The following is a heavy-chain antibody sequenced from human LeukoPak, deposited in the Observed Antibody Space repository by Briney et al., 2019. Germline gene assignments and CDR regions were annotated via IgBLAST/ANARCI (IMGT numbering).Heavy chain of an antibody. D-gene: IGHD1-26*01. V-gene: IGHV3-48*03. CDR1: GFTFSTYE. J-gene: IGHJ3*02. CDR2: ISSSGSTI. CDR3: ARGSREVLDAFDI. Sequence: GGSLRLPCAASGFTFSTYEMNWVRQAPGEGLEWVSYISSSGSTIYYADSVKGRFTISRDNAKNSLYLQMNSLRAEDTAVYYCARGSREVLDAFDIWGQGTMVTVSS.